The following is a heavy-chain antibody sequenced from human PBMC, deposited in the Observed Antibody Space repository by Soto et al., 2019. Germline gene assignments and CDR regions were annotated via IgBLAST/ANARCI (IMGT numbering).Heavy chain of an antibody. CDR3: ARGYYDFWSGYYSRAYYFDY. CDR1: GFTFSSYS. Sequence: GGSLRLSCAASGFTFSSYSMNWVRQAPGKGLEWVSYISSSSSTIYYADSVKGRFTISRDNAKNSLYLQMNSLRAEDTAVYYCARGYYDFWSGYYSRAYYFDYWGQGTLVTVSS. D-gene: IGHD3-3*01. V-gene: IGHV3-48*01. CDR2: ISSSSSTI. J-gene: IGHJ4*02.